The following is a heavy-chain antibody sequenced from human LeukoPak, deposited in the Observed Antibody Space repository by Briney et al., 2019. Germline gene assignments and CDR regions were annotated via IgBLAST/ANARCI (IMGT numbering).Heavy chain of an antibody. CDR3: TRLSRVYCGGDCYLSDY. CDR1: GFTVSSNY. J-gene: IGHJ4*02. Sequence: GGSLRLSCAASGFTVSSNYMSWVRQAPGKGLERVGFIRSKAYGGTTEYAASVKGRFTFSRDDSKNIAYLQMNSLKTEDTAVYFCTRLSRVYCGGDCYLSDYWGQGNLVTVSS. CDR2: IRSKAYGGTT. D-gene: IGHD2-21*02. V-gene: IGHV3-49*04.